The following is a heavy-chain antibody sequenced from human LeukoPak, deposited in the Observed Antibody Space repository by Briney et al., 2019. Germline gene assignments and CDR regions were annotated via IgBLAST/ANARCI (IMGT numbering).Heavy chain of an antibody. CDR1: GFTFSSYS. J-gene: IGHJ6*02. CDR2: ISSSSSTI. V-gene: IGHV3-48*02. Sequence: GGSLRLFCAASGFTFSSYSMNWVRQAPGKGLEWVSYISSSSSTIYYADSVKGRFTISRDNAKNSLYLQMNSLRDEDTAVYYCARESRRRWYYYYGMDVWGQGTTVTVSS. D-gene: IGHD6-13*01. CDR3: ARESRRRWYYYYGMDV.